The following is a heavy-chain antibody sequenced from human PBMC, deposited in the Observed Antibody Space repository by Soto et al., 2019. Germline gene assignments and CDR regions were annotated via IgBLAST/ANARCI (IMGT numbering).Heavy chain of an antibody. D-gene: IGHD2-15*01. J-gene: IGHJ6*04. CDR2: IQGGGPT. CDR1: GFTVSSKY. Sequence: GGSLRLSCAASGFTVSSKYMSWVRQAPGKGLEWVSLIQGGGPTYYADSVKGRFTISRDTSENTVHLQMDSLRAEDTAVYFCARDDVLCDGGRCYGVPLGVWGKGTTVTVSS. V-gene: IGHV3-66*01. CDR3: ARDDVLCDGGRCYGVPLGV.